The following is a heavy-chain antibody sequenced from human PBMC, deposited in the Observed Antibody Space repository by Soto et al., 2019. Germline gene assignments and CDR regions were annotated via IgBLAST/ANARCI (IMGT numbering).Heavy chain of an antibody. Sequence: EVQLLESGGGLVQPGGSLRLSCAASGFTFSSYAITWVRQAPGRGLDWVSGISGSGDSTYYADSVKGRFTMSRDNSKNTLYLQMNSLRDEDTAVYYCAKADGENYYYGMDVWGQGTTVTVSS. J-gene: IGHJ6*02. V-gene: IGHV3-23*01. CDR3: AKADGENYYYGMDV. CDR1: GFTFSSYA. CDR2: ISGSGDST.